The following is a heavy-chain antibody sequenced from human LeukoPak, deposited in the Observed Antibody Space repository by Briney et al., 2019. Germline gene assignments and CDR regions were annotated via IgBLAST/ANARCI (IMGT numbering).Heavy chain of an antibody. Sequence: PGGSLRLSCAASGFTFSSYSMNWVRQAPGKGLEWVSSISSSSSYIYYADSVKGRFTISRDNAKNSLYLQMNSLRAEDTAVYYCARETDIVVVPAFFDYWGQGTLVTVSS. CDR1: GFTFSSYS. D-gene: IGHD2-2*01. J-gene: IGHJ4*02. CDR3: ARETDIVVVPAFFDY. V-gene: IGHV3-21*01. CDR2: ISSSSSYI.